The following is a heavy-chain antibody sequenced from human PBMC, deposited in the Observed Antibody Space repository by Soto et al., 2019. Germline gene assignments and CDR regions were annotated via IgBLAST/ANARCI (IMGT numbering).Heavy chain of an antibody. Sequence: QITLKESGPTLVKPTQTLTLTCTFSGFSRSTTGVGVGWIRQPPGKALEWLALIYWDDDKRYTPSLKSRLTITQHSSKTQLVLTITTVDPVYTATYYCADRRSDGWYDFDYWGQGTLGIVAS. CDR1: GFSRSTTGVG. V-gene: IGHV2-5*02. CDR2: IYWDDDK. CDR3: ADRRSDGWYDFDY. D-gene: IGHD6-19*01. J-gene: IGHJ4*02.